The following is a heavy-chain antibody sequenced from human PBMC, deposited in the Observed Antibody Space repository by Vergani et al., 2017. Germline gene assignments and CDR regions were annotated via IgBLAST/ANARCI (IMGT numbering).Heavy chain of an antibody. CDR2: IYYSGNT. CDR1: GGPISSGDYY. V-gene: IGHV4-30-4*08. Sequence: QVQLQESGPGLVKPSQTLSPTCPVPGGPISSGDYYWSWIRQPPGKGLEWIGYIYYSGNTYYNPSLKSRVNRSVDTSKNQFSLKLSSVTAAVTAVYYCAREGITMVRGGGWLDPWGQGTLVTVSS. CDR3: AREGITMVRGGGWLDP. J-gene: IGHJ5*02. D-gene: IGHD3-10*01.